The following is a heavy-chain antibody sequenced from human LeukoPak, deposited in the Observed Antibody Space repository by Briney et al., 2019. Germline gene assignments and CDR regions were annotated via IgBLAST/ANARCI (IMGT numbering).Heavy chain of an antibody. Sequence: QPGRSLRLSCAVSGFTFSSYWMHWVRQDPGKGLVWVSRINSDGSSTSYADSVKGRFTISRDNAKNTLYLKMNSLRAEDTAVYYCARVGYDSSGYQRPFDYWGQGTLVTVSS. CDR2: INSDGSST. CDR1: GFTFSSYW. V-gene: IGHV3-74*01. J-gene: IGHJ4*02. CDR3: ARVGYDSSGYQRPFDY. D-gene: IGHD3-22*01.